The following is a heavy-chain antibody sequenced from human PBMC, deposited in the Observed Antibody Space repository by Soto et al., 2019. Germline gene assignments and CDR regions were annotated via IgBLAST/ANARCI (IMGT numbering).Heavy chain of an antibody. CDR1: GYTFTSYA. CDR3: ARAQNVVVPAAPFSPFDY. J-gene: IGHJ4*02. CDR2: INAGNGNT. D-gene: IGHD2-2*01. Sequence: ASVKVSCKASGYTFTSYAMHWVRQAPGQRLEWMGWINAGNGNTKYSQKFQGRVTITRDTSASTAYMELSSLRSEDTAVYYCARAQNVVVPAAPFSPFDYWGQGTLVTVLL. V-gene: IGHV1-3*01.